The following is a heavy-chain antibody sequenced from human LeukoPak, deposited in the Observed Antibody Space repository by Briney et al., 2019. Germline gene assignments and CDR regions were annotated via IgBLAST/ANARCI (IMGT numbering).Heavy chain of an antibody. Sequence: PGGSLRLSCAASGFTFSSYAMSWVRQAPGKGLEWVSAISGSGGSTYYADSVKGRFTISRDNSKNTLYLQMNSLRAEDMAVYYCAKGFRSSIAARSRDYYYMDVWGKGTTVTVSS. CDR2: ISGSGGST. CDR1: GFTFSSYA. J-gene: IGHJ6*03. CDR3: AKGFRSSIAARSRDYYYMDV. D-gene: IGHD6-6*01. V-gene: IGHV3-23*01.